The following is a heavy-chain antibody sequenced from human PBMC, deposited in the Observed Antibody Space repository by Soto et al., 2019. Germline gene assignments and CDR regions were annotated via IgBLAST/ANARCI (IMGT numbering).Heavy chain of an antibody. CDR1: GCTFTSYY. J-gene: IGHJ4*02. Sequence: QVQLVQSGAEVKKPGASVKVSCKASGCTFTSYYMHWVRQAPGRGLEWMGIINPSGGSTSYAQKFQGRVTMTRDTSTSTVYMELSSLSSEDTAVYYCARAGDYVFWSGYHWSQGTLVTVSS. D-gene: IGHD3-3*01. CDR2: INPSGGST. V-gene: IGHV1-46*01. CDR3: ARAGDYVFWSGYH.